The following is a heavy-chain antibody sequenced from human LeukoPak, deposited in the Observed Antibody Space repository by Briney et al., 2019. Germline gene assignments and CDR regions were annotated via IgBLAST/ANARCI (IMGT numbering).Heavy chain of an antibody. CDR1: GYTFTSYD. Sequence: ASVKVSCKASGYTFTSYDINWARQATGQGLEWMGWMNPNSGNTGYAQKFQGRVTMTRNTSISTAYMELSSLRSEDTAVYYCARDLYYYDSSGYSDDYWGQGTLVTVSS. CDR3: ARDLYYYDSSGYSDDY. CDR2: MNPNSGNT. J-gene: IGHJ4*02. D-gene: IGHD3-22*01. V-gene: IGHV1-8*01.